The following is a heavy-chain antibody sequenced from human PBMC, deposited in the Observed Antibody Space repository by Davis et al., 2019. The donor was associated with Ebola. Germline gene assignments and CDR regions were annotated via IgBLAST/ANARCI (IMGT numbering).Heavy chain of an antibody. Sequence: PWGSLSLSCAASGLTFSIAWMSWVRQAPGKGLEWVTFISYDGSSKFFADSVEGRFTISRDNSKNILYLQMNSLRAEDTAVYYCAREAKMAGTTSDFDSWGQGTLVTVSS. CDR1: GLTFSIAW. J-gene: IGHJ4*02. CDR3: AREAKMAGTTSDFDS. CDR2: ISYDGSSK. D-gene: IGHD1-7*01. V-gene: IGHV3-30-3*01.